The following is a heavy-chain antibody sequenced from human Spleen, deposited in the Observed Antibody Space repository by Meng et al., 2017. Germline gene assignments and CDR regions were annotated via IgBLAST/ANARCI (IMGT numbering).Heavy chain of an antibody. D-gene: IGHD1-14*01. CDR2: IDAENGNT. CDR1: GYNFHDYD. V-gene: IGHV1-3*01. J-gene: IGHJ4*02. Sequence: ASVKVSCKPSGYNFHDYDIHWVRQAPGQRLEWMGRIDAENGNTQYSQKFQGRVTITRDTSTSTAYMELSGLRSEDTAMYYCARGGNITGGGKLFFDYWGQGTLVTVSS. CDR3: ARGGNITGGGKLFFDY.